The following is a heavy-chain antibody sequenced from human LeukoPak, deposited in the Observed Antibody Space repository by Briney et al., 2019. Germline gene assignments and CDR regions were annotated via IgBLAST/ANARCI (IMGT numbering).Heavy chain of an antibody. D-gene: IGHD3-16*01. J-gene: IGHJ6*03. Sequence: PGWSLRLSCAASGFTFSSYSMNWVRQAPGKGLEWVSSISSSSSYIYYADSVKGRFTISRDNAKNSLYLQMNSLRAEDTAVYYCARDPGSPHVGLRYMDVWGKGTTVTVSS. CDR3: ARDPGSPHVGLRYMDV. CDR2: ISSSSSYI. CDR1: GFTFSSYS. V-gene: IGHV3-21*01.